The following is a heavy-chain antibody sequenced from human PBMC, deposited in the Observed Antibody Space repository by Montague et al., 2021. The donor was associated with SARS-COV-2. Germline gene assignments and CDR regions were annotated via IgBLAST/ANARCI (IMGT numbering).Heavy chain of an antibody. Sequence: SETLSLTCTVSGGSVSSGSYYWSWMRQPPGKGLEWIGYIYYSGSTNYNPTLKSRVTISVDTSKNQFSLRLSSVTAADTAVYYCARDPWRIMILGVVTRYGMDVWGQGTTVTVSS. CDR2: IYYSGST. CDR3: ARDPWRIMILGVVTRYGMDV. CDR1: GGSVSSGSYY. J-gene: IGHJ6*02. D-gene: IGHD3-3*01. V-gene: IGHV4-61*01.